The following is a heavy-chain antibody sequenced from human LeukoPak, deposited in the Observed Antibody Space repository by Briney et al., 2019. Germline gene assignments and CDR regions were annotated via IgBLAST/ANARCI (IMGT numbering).Heavy chain of an antibody. V-gene: IGHV1-69*13. Sequence: GASVKVSCKASGGTFSSYATSWVRQAPGQGLEWMGGIIPIFGTANYAQKFQGRVTITADESTSTAYMELSSLRSEDTAVYYCARDVSYSSSWWRYMDVWGKGTTVTISS. CDR3: ARDVSYSSSWWRYMDV. CDR2: IIPIFGTA. CDR1: GGTFSSYA. J-gene: IGHJ6*03. D-gene: IGHD6-13*01.